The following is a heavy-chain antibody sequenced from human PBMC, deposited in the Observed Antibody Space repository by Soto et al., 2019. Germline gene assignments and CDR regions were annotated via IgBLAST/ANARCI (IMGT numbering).Heavy chain of an antibody. CDR3: ARALTIPLYYFDY. CDR2: ISYDGSNK. Sequence: QVQLVESGGGVVQPGRSLRLYCAASGFTFSSYAMHWVRQAPGKGLEWVAVISYDGSNKYYADSVKGRFTISRDNSKNTLYLQMNSLRAEDTAVYYCARALTIPLYYFDYLGQGTLVTVSS. J-gene: IGHJ4*02. D-gene: IGHD3-9*01. V-gene: IGHV3-30-3*01. CDR1: GFTFSSYA.